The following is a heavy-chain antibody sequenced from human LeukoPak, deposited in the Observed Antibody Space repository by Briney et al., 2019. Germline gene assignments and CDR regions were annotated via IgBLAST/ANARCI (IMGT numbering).Heavy chain of an antibody. CDR3: AREKYDSRGSYAFDI. D-gene: IGHD3-22*01. V-gene: IGHV4-59*01. Sequence: PSETLSLTCTVSGASIRTNYWSWIRQAQGKGLDWIAFISSSGSPNYNPSLKSRLTMSLDTSNNQFSLKLASVTAADTAVYYCAREKYDSRGSYAFDIWGQGTMVTVSS. CDR1: GASIRTNY. CDR2: ISSSGSP. J-gene: IGHJ3*02.